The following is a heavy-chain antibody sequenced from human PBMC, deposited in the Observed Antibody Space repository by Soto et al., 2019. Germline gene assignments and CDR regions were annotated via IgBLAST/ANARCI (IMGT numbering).Heavy chain of an antibody. D-gene: IGHD6-25*01. J-gene: IGHJ3*01. V-gene: IGHV3-53*01. CDR3: ESWRERAHAFDV. Sequence: DVQLVESGGGLIQPGESLRLSCVAFGLTGSGTKYVAWVRQAPGKGLEWVSALYDVFGSFYADSVKGRFTTSSDRSRSTVYPQMNEMKTDDTDVYYCESWRERAHAFDVWGHGTAVIVS. CDR2: LYDVFGS. CDR1: GLTGSGTKY.